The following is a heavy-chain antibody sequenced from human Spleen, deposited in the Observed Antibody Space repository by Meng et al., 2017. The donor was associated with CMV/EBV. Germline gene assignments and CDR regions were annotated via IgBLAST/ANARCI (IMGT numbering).Heavy chain of an antibody. CDR2: IIPIFGTA. D-gene: IGHD2-2*02. Sequence: SVKVSCKASGGTFSSYAISWVRQAPGQGLEWMGGIIPIFGTANYAQKFQGRVTITTDESTTTAYMELSNLRSEDTAEYYCAAASLREDIALVPAAIPPPPGHWGQGTLVTVSS. CDR1: GGTFSSYA. J-gene: IGHJ4*02. V-gene: IGHV1-69*05. CDR3: AAASLREDIALVPAAIPPPPGH.